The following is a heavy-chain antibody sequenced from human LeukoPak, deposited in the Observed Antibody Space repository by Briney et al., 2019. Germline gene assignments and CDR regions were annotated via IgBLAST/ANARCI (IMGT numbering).Heavy chain of an antibody. CDR1: GGSISSYY. Sequence: PSETLSLTCTVSGGSISSYYWSWIRQPPGKGLEWIGYIYYSGSTNYNPSLKSRVTISVDTSKNQFSLKLSSVTAADTAVYYCARRSSSGWYLWDYWGQGTLVTVSS. CDR3: ARRSSSGWYLWDY. J-gene: IGHJ4*02. V-gene: IGHV4-59*08. D-gene: IGHD6-19*01. CDR2: IYYSGST.